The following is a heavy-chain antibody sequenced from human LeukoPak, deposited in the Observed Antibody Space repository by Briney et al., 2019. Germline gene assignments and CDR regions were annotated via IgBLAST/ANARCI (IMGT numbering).Heavy chain of an antibody. D-gene: IGHD1-26*01. J-gene: IGHJ6*02. CDR2: ISGSGGST. Sequence: GGSLRLSCAASGFTFSSYAMSWVRQAPGKGLEWVSAISGSGGSTYYADSVKGLFTISRDNSKNTLYLQMNSLRAEDTAVYYCAKDRVGGPQGLGYYYYGMDVWGQGTTVTVSS. CDR3: AKDRVGGPQGLGYYYYGMDV. V-gene: IGHV3-23*01. CDR1: GFTFSSYA.